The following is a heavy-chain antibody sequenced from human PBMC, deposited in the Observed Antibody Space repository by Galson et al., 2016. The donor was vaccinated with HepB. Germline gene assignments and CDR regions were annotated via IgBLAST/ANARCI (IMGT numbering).Heavy chain of an antibody. CDR2: IFPSDSTI. D-gene: IGHD3-3*01. V-gene: IGHV5-51*01. CDR3: ARGRGGYYYDMDV. J-gene: IGHJ6*02. CDR1: GGTFIGYW. Sequence: QSGAEVKKPGESLKISCQGSGGTFIGYWIVWVRQLPGKGLEWMGTIFPSDSTIKYSPSFRGQVTISADKSITTAYLQWSTLKASDTAIFYCARGRGGYYYDMDVWGQGTAVTVS.